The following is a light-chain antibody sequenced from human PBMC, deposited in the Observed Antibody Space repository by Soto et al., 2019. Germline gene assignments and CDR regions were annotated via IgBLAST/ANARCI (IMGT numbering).Light chain of an antibody. Sequence: QAVVTQPPSVSGAPGQRVTISCTWSSSNIGAGYDVHWYQQLPGTAPKLLIYLNSNRPSGVPDRFSGSKSGTSASLAITGLQAEDEADYYCQSYDSSLSGSVFGGGTKLTVL. CDR3: QSYDSSLSGSV. CDR2: LNS. V-gene: IGLV1-40*01. CDR1: SSNIGAGYD. J-gene: IGLJ2*01.